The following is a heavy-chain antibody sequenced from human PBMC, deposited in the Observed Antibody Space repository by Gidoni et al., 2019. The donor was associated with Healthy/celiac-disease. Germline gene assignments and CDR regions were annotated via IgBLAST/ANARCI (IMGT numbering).Heavy chain of an antibody. Sequence: EVQLLESGGGLVQPGGSLRLSCAASGFTFSSYAMSWVRQAPGKGLGWVSAISGSGGSTYYADSVKGRFTISRDNSKNTLYLQMNSLRAEDTAVYYCAKDRRYSSGWSSHWGQGTLVTVSS. CDR2: ISGSGGST. V-gene: IGHV3-23*01. D-gene: IGHD6-19*01. J-gene: IGHJ4*02. CDR3: AKDRRYSSGWSSH. CDR1: GFTFSSYA.